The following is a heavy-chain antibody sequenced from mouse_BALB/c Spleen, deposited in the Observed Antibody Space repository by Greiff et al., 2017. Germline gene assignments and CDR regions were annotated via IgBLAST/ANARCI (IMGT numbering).Heavy chain of an antibody. V-gene: IGHV5-9-3*01. J-gene: IGHJ3*01. D-gene: IGHD2-4*01. CDR1: GFTFSSYA. CDR2: ISSGGSYT. Sequence: DVKLVESGGGLVKPGGSLKLSCAASGFTFSSYAMSWVRQTPEKRLEWVATISSGGSYTYYPDSVKGRFTISRDNAKNTLYLQMSSLRSEDTAMYYCARHIYYDYDRAYWGQGTLVTVSA. CDR3: ARHIYYDYDRAY.